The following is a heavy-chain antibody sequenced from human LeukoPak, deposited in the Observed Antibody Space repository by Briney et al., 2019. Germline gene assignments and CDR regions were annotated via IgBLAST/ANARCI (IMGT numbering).Heavy chain of an antibody. Sequence: SETLSLTCAVYGGSFSGYYWSWIRQPPGNGLEWIGEINHSGSTNYNPSLKSRVTISVDTSKNQFSLKLSSVTAADTALYYCASSCRIAPEHWGQGTLVTVSS. CDR2: INHSGST. D-gene: IGHD6-13*01. V-gene: IGHV4-34*01. CDR3: ASSCRIAPEH. J-gene: IGHJ1*01. CDR1: GGSFSGYY.